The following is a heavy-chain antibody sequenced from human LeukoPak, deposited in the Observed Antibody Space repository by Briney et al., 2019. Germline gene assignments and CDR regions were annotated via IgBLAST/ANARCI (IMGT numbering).Heavy chain of an antibody. J-gene: IGHJ4*02. Sequence: PSETLSLTCTVSGGSISSSSYYWGWIRQPPGKGLEWIGSIYYSGSTYYNPSLKSRVTISVDTSKNQFSLKLSSVTAADTAVYYCARDSVAAAGSPGFDYWGQGTLVTVSS. D-gene: IGHD6-13*01. CDR1: GGSISSSSYY. CDR2: IYYSGST. V-gene: IGHV4-39*07. CDR3: ARDSVAAAGSPGFDY.